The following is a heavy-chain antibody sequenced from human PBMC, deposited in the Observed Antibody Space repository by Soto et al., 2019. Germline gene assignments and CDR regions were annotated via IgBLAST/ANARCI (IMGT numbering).Heavy chain of an antibody. CDR3: ATRYCSSTICYFDY. J-gene: IGHJ4*02. V-gene: IGHV3-23*01. CDR2: ISGSGGST. D-gene: IGHD2-2*01. CDR1: GFTFSSYA. Sequence: GGSLRLSCAASGFTFSSYAMSWVRQAPGKGLEWVSAISGSGGSTYYADSVKGRFTISRDNSKNTLYLQMNSLRAEDTAVYYCATRYCSSTICYFDYWGQGTLVTVSS.